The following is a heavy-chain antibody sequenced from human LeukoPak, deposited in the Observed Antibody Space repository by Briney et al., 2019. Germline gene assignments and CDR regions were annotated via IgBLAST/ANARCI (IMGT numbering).Heavy chain of an antibody. CDR2: ISAYNGNT. CDR3: ARDHGDIVVVTAIQGLSWFDP. V-gene: IGHV1-18*01. Sequence: ASVKVSCKASGHTFISYGISWVRQAPGQGLEWMGWISAYNGNTNYAQKLQGGVTMTTDTSTSTAYMELRSLRSDDTAVYYCARDHGDIVVVTAIQGLSWFDPWGQGTLVTVSS. J-gene: IGHJ5*02. D-gene: IGHD2-21*02. CDR1: GHTFISYG.